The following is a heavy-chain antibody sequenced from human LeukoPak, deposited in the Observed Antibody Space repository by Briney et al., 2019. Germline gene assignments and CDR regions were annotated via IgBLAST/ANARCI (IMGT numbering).Heavy chain of an antibody. Sequence: GGSLRLSCAASGFTFSNAWMNWVREAPGKGLEWVGRLKSKTDGGATDYAAPVKGRFTISRDDSKNTLYLQMNSLKTEDTAVYYCTTPFFVVSSPWGQGALATVSS. D-gene: IGHD3-16*01. CDR3: TTPFFVVSSP. CDR2: LKSKTDGGAT. V-gene: IGHV3-15*01. J-gene: IGHJ5*02. CDR1: GFTFSNAW.